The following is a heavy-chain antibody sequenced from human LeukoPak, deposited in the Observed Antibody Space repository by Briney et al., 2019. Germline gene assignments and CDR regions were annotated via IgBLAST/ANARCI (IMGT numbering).Heavy chain of an antibody. J-gene: IGHJ5*02. V-gene: IGHV3-33*01. CDR3: VRVAVAGNLNNWFDP. D-gene: IGHD6-19*01. Sequence: PGRSLRLSCAASGFPFSNYGMHWVRQAPGKGLEWVAVIWYDGSNKYYADSVKGRSTISRDNSKNTLYLQMNSLRAEDTAVYYCVRVAVAGNLNNWFDPWGQGTLVTVSS. CDR2: IWYDGSNK. CDR1: GFPFSNYG.